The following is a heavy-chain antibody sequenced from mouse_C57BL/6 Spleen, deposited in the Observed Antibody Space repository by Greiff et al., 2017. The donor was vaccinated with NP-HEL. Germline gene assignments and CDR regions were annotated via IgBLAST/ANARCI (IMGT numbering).Heavy chain of an antibody. Sequence: DVQLVESEGGLVQPGSSMKLSCTASGFTFSDYYMAWVRQVPEKGLEWVANINYDGSSTYYLDSLKSRFIISRDNAKNILYLQMSSLKSEDTATYYCASLHYYGSSPWFADWGQGTLVTVSA. CDR3: ASLHYYGSSPWFAD. J-gene: IGHJ3*01. CDR2: INYDGSST. V-gene: IGHV5-16*01. D-gene: IGHD1-1*01. CDR1: GFTFSDYY.